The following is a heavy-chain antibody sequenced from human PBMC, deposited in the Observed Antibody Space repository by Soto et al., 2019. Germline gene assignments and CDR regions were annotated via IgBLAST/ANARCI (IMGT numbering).Heavy chain of an antibody. J-gene: IGHJ4*02. V-gene: IGHV3-11*01. Sequence: GGSLRLSCAASGFTFSDYYMSWIRQAPGKGLEWVSYISSSGSTIYYADSVKGRFTISRDNAKNSLYLQMNSLRAEDTAVYYCARDNSPYSYDSSGYCDYWGQGTLVTVSS. CDR3: ARDNSPYSYDSSGYCDY. D-gene: IGHD3-22*01. CDR2: ISSSGSTI. CDR1: GFTFSDYY.